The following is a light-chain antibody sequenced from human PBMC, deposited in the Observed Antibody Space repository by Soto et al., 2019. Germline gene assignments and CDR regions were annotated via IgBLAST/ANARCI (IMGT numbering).Light chain of an antibody. CDR1: QHVGNY. V-gene: IGKV1-27*01. CDR3: QKYSLDPFT. CDR2: TAS. J-gene: IGKJ3*01. Sequence: DIQMTQSPSSLSASIGDRVTITCRASQHVGNYLAWYQEKPGKVPKRLIYTASILQSGVPSRFSGSGSGTDFTLTISRLQPEDVATYYCQKYSLDPFTFCPGTKVAIK.